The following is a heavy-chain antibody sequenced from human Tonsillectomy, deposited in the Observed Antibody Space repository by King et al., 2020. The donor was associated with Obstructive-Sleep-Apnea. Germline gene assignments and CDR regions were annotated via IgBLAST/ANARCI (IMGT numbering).Heavy chain of an antibody. CDR3: ARTTVTEGVEY. J-gene: IGHJ4*02. V-gene: IGHV4-30-2*01. D-gene: IGHD4-17*01. CDR2: IYQSGGA. Sequence: LQLQESGSGLVKPSQTLSLTCAVSGGSITSGGYSWSWIRQPPGKGLEWIVYIYQSGGAYYNPSYKSRITISLDRSKNEFYLNLTSVTAADTAVYYCARTTVTEGVEYWGQGTLVTVSS. CDR1: GGSITSGGYS.